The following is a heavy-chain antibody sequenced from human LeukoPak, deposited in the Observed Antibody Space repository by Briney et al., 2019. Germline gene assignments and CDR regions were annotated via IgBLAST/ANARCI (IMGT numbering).Heavy chain of an antibody. CDR1: GFSLSTSGVG. Sequence: SGPTLVKPTQTLTLTCTFSGFSLSTSGVGVGWIRQPPGKALEWLAVIYWDDDKRYSPFLKSRLTITKDTSKNQVVLTMTNMDPVDTATYYCAHAKDGDYTYDYWGQGTLVTVSS. D-gene: IGHD4-17*01. CDR2: IYWDDDK. J-gene: IGHJ4*02. V-gene: IGHV2-5*02. CDR3: AHAKDGDYTYDY.